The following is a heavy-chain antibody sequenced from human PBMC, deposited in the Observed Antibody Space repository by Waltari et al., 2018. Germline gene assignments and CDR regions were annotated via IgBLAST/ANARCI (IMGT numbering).Heavy chain of an antibody. Sequence: VQLVASGGGLVPPGKSLRLSCATSGFPFDPYAMNWVRQHPGKGLEWVSDINWNSGSIGYADYVKGRFTISRDNAKNSLYLQMNIVRAEDTAFYYCARSSGSGTYTSIDYWGQGTLVTVSS. J-gene: IGHJ4*02. V-gene: IGHV3-9*01. CDR1: GFPFDPYA. CDR3: ARSSGSGTYTSIDY. CDR2: INWNSGSI. D-gene: IGHD3-10*01.